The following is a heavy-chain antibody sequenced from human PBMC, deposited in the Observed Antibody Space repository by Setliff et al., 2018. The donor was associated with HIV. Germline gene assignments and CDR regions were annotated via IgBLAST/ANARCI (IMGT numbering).Heavy chain of an antibody. CDR2: INTNSGSP. V-gene: IGHV7-4-1*02. J-gene: IGHJ5*02. D-gene: IGHD4-17*01. CDR3: ARALYGDYGGDLNWLDP. CDR1: GYNFENYA. Sequence: ASVKVSCKTSGYNFENYAINWVRQAPGQGLEWMGWINTNSGSPTYAQAFTGRFLFSVDTVVTTAYLQINNLKTEDTAVYYCARALYGDYGGDLNWLDPWGQGTRVTVSS.